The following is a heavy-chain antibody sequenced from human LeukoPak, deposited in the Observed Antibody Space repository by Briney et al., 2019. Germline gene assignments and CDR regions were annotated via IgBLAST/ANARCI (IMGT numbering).Heavy chain of an antibody. Sequence: PGGSLRLSCTASGFTFGDYAMSWFRQAPGKGLEWVGFIRSKAHGGTTEYAASVKGRFTISRDDSKSIAYLQMNSLETEDTAVYYCTRDRTPRIPHSCRYWGQGTLVTVSS. CDR2: IRSKAHGGTT. D-gene: IGHD2-2*02. V-gene: IGHV3-49*03. CDR3: TRDRTPRIPHSCRY. CDR1: GFTFGDYA. J-gene: IGHJ4*02.